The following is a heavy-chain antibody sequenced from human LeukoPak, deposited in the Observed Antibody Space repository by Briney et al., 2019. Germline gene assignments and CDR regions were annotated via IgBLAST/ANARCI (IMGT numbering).Heavy chain of an antibody. V-gene: IGHV4-34*01. CDR1: GGSFSNYY. D-gene: IGHD1-7*01. Sequence: PSGTLSLTCVVYGGSFSNYYWSWIRQPPGKGLEWIGEINHSGSTNYNPSLKSRVIVSVDTSKNQFSLKLSSVTAADTAVYYCAREGVLTGTTSAFDIWGQGTMVTVSS. CDR2: INHSGST. CDR3: AREGVLTGTTSAFDI. J-gene: IGHJ3*02.